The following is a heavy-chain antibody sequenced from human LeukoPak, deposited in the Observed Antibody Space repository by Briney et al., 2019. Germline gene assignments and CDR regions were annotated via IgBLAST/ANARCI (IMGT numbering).Heavy chain of an antibody. V-gene: IGHV1-46*01. CDR2: INPSGGST. J-gene: IGHJ4*02. CDR3: ARETYYYDSSGYYPYYFDY. Sequence: ASVKVFCKASGYTFTSYYMHWVRQAPGQGLEWMGIINPSGGSTTYAQKFQGRVTMTRDTSTSTVYMELSSLRSEDTAVYYCARETYYYDSSGYYPYYFDYWGQGTLVTVSS. D-gene: IGHD3-22*01. CDR1: GYTFTSYY.